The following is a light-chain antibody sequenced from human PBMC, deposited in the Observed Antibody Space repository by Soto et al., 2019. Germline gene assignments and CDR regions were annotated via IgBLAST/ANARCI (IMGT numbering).Light chain of an antibody. CDR1: QSLLQTNGYTY. J-gene: IGKJ1*01. CDR3: MQSLQTPPWT. CDR2: LTS. Sequence: DIVMTQSPPSLPVTPGEPASISCRSSQSLLQTNGYTYLDWYLQKPGQSPQLLIYLTSIRASGVPDRFSGIGSGTEFTLKISKVEAEDVGVYYCMQSLQTPPWTFGPVSKAEIK. V-gene: IGKV2-28*01.